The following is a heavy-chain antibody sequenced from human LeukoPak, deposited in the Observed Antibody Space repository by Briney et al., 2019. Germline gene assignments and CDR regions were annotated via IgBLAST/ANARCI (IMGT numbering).Heavy chain of an antibody. D-gene: IGHD3-22*01. J-gene: IGHJ4*02. Sequence: QPGGSLRLSCAASGFTVSSNYMSWVRQAPGKGLEWVSVIYSGGSTYYADSVKGRFTISRDNSKNTLYLQMNSLRAEDTIVSYCAKDDSSPPGVGYYGGQGTLVTVSS. CDR2: IYSGGST. CDR1: GFTVSSNY. V-gene: IGHV3-53*01. CDR3: AKDDSSPPGVGYY.